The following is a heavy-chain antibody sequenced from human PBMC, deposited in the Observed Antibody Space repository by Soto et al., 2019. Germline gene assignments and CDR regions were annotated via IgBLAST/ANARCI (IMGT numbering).Heavy chain of an antibody. Sequence: GGSLRLSCAASGFIFSDYWMSWVRQPPGKGLEWVASINPDGTKRFYVDSVQGRFTISRDDAKNSVFLQMISLRAEDTAVYYGARWESSGWYLGSWGQGTLVTISS. CDR2: INPDGTKR. CDR1: GFIFSDYW. V-gene: IGHV3-7*03. J-gene: IGHJ4*02. CDR3: ARWESSGWYLGS. D-gene: IGHD6-19*01.